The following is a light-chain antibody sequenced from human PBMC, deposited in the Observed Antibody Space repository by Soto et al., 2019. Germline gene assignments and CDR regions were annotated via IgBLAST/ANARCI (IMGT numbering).Light chain of an antibody. CDR2: LGS. V-gene: IGKV2-28*01. Sequence: DIVMTQSPVSLPVTPGEPASMSCRSSQSLLHYNGYNYLDWYLQKPGQSPQLLIYLGSNRASGVPDRFSGSGSGTEFTLQINRVEAEDVGVYYCMQAVQAPLTFGQGTKLEIK. CDR1: QSLLHYNGYNY. CDR3: MQAVQAPLT. J-gene: IGKJ2*01.